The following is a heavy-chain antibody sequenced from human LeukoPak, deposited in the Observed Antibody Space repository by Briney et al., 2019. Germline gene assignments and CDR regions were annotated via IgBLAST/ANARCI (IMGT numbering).Heavy chain of an antibody. V-gene: IGHV1-69*13. D-gene: IGHD3-10*01. CDR2: IIPIFGTA. CDR1: GGTFSSYA. CDR3: ARLWFGELLSTNWFDP. Sequence: SVKVSCKASGGTFSSYAISWVRQAPGQGLEWMGGIIPIFGTANYAQKFQGRVTITADESTSTAYMELSSLRSENTAVYYCARLWFGELLSTNWFDPWGQGTLVTVSS. J-gene: IGHJ5*02.